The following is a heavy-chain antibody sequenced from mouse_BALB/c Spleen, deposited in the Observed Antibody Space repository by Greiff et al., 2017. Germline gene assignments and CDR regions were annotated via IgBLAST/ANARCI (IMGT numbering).Heavy chain of an antibody. V-gene: IGHV2-6-5*01. CDR1: GFSFTGYG. Sequence: VQVVESGPGLVAPSQCLSLSCTVSGFSFTGYGVSWIRQPPGKGLEWLGVIWGGGSTYYNSALKSRLSISTDNSKSQVFLKMNSLQTDDTAMYYCAKQTDGYHFDYWGQGTTLTVSS. J-gene: IGHJ2*01. CDR3: AKQTDGYHFDY. D-gene: IGHD2-3*01. CDR2: IWGGGST.